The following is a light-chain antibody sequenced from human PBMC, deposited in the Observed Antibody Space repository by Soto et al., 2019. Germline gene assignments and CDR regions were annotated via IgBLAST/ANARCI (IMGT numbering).Light chain of an antibody. CDR3: QQSYSTPIT. CDR1: QTISSW. Sequence: DILMTQSPSTLSASVGDTVAITCRASQTISSWVAWYQRKPGRAPKLLIYKASSLESGVPSRFSGSGSGTDFTLTISSLQPEDFATYYCQQSYSTPITFGQGTRLEIK. CDR2: KAS. J-gene: IGKJ5*01. V-gene: IGKV1-5*03.